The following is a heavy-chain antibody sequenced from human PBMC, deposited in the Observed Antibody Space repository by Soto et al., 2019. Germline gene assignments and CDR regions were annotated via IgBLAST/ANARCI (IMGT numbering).Heavy chain of an antibody. J-gene: IGHJ4*02. V-gene: IGHV3-30*18. Sequence: GSLRLSCAASGFTFSSYGMHWVRQAPGKGLEWVAVISYDGSNKYYADSVKGRFTISRDNSKNTLYLQMNSLRAEDTAVYYCAKGRDIVVVVAPLDYWGQGTLVTVSS. CDR1: GFTFSSYG. CDR3: AKGRDIVVVVAPLDY. CDR2: ISYDGSNK. D-gene: IGHD2-15*01.